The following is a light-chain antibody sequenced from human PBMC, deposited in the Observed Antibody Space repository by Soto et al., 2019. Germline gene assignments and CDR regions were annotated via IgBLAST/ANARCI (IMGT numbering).Light chain of an antibody. CDR3: MQGTSRLRT. Sequence: DVVMSQSPLSLPVTLGQPASISCRSSQNLAKTYGITYLNWFHQRPGQSPTRLINRVSRRDSVVPDRFSGSASRWDFTLKISRVEPEYVGVYDCMQGTSRLRTFGQGTKVKSK. V-gene: IGKV2-30*01. CDR1: QNLAKTYGITY. J-gene: IGKJ1*01. CDR2: RVS.